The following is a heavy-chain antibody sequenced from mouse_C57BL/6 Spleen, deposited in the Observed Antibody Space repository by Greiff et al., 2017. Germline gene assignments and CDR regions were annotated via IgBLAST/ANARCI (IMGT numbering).Heavy chain of an antibody. J-gene: IGHJ2*01. CDR3: ARSYGSSFDY. Sequence: LVESGAELVRPGTSVKVSCKASGYAFTNYLIEWVKQRPGQGLEWIGVINPGSGGTNYNEKFKGKATLTADKSSSTAYMQLSSLTSEDSAVYFCARSYGSSFDYWGQGTTLTVSS. CDR1: GYAFTNYL. V-gene: IGHV1-54*01. CDR2: INPGSGGT. D-gene: IGHD1-1*01.